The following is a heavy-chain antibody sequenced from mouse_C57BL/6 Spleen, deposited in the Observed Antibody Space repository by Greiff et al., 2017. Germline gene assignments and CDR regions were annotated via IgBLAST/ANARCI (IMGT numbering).Heavy chain of an antibody. CDR1: GFNIKDAY. V-gene: IGHV14-4*01. CDR3: TAIYYDPPFAY. J-gene: IGHJ3*01. CDR2: IDPENGDT. Sequence: EVQLQKSVAELVRPGASVKLSCTASGFNIKDAYMHWVKQRPEQGLEWIGWIDPENGDTEYASKFQGKATITADTSSNTAYLQLSSLTSEDTAVYYCTAIYYDPPFAYWGQGTLVTVSA. D-gene: IGHD2-4*01.